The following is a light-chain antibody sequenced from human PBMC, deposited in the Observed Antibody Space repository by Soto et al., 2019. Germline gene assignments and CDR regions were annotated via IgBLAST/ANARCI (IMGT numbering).Light chain of an antibody. V-gene: IGKV1-16*01. J-gene: IGKJ4*01. CDR1: QGISSY. Sequence: DIQMTQSPSSVSASVGDRVTITCRASQGISSYLAWYQQKPGKAPKLLIYAASTLQSGVPSRFSGRRSGTEFTPTIAGLQPEDFATYYCQQYESYSPLTFGGGTKVDIK. CDR3: QQYESYSPLT. CDR2: AAS.